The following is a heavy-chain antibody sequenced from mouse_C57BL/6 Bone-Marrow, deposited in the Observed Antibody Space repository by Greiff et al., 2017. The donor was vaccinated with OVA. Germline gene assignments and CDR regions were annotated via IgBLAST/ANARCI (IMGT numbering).Heavy chain of an antibody. J-gene: IGHJ2*01. CDR2: ILTGSGST. Sequence: VQLQQSGAELMKPGASVKLSCKATGYTFTGYWIEWVKQRPGHGLEWIGEILTGSGSTNYTEKFKGKATFTAATSSNTAYMQLSSLTTEDSASYYCAREGDSNYVFDYWGQGTTLTVSS. CDR1: GYTFTGYW. CDR3: AREGDSNYVFDY. D-gene: IGHD2-5*01. V-gene: IGHV1-9*01.